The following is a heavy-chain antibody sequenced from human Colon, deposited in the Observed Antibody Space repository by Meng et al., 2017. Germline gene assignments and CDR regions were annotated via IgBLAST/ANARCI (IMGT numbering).Heavy chain of an antibody. Sequence: GESLKISCAASGFTFSRYWMHWVRQAPGKGPVWVSRINTDGSNTAYEDSVKGRFTISRDHAKDTLYLQMNSLRAEDTAVYYCVRGIGITVAGSMDYWGQGTLVTVSS. J-gene: IGHJ4*02. V-gene: IGHV3-74*01. CDR2: INTDGSNT. CDR1: GFTFSRYW. CDR3: VRGIGITVAGSMDY. D-gene: IGHD6-19*01.